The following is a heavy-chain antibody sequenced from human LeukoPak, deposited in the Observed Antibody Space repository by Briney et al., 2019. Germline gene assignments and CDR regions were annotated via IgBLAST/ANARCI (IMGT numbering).Heavy chain of an antibody. J-gene: IGHJ5*02. Sequence: ASVKVSCKASGYTFTGYYMHWVRQAPGQGLEWMGWINPNSGGTNYAQKFQGRVTMTRDTSTSTAYMELSRLRSDDTAVYYCASLPLRYCSSTSCLGATNWFDPWGQGTLVTVSS. CDR2: INPNSGGT. CDR3: ASLPLRYCSSTSCLGATNWFDP. V-gene: IGHV1-2*02. D-gene: IGHD2-2*01. CDR1: GYTFTGYY.